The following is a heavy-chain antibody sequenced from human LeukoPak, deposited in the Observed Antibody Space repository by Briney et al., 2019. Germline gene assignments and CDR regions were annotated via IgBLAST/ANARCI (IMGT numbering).Heavy chain of an antibody. CDR2: FDPEDGET. Sequence: ASVKVSCKVSGYTLTELSMHWVRQAPGKGLEWMGGFDPEDGETIYAQKFQGRVTMTEDTSTDTAYMELSSLRSEDTAVYYCARGENYYGSGRDYFNYWGQGTLVTVSS. V-gene: IGHV1-24*01. CDR1: GYTLTELS. CDR3: ARGENYYGSGRDYFNY. J-gene: IGHJ4*02. D-gene: IGHD3-10*01.